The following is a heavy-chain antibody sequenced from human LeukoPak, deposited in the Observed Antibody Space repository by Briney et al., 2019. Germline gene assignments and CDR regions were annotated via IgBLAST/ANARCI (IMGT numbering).Heavy chain of an antibody. Sequence: PGGSLRLSCAASGFTFSNAWMNWVRQAPGKGLEWVSNISGRGSNIHYADSVKGRFTISRDNAKNSLYLQMNSLRVEDTAVYYCARYATGASWDYWGQGTLVTVSS. CDR1: GFTFSNAW. CDR3: ARYATGASWDY. D-gene: IGHD1-1*01. CDR2: ISGRGSNI. V-gene: IGHV3-48*04. J-gene: IGHJ4*02.